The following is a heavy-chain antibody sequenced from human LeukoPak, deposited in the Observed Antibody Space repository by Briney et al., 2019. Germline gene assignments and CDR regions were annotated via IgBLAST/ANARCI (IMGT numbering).Heavy chain of an antibody. V-gene: IGHV6-1*01. CDR3: ARDAGAPGGYSYGYGFDY. J-gene: IGHJ4*02. CDR2: TYYRSKWYS. CDR1: GDSVSSNSAA. D-gene: IGHD5-18*01. Sequence: SQTLSLTCAISGDSVSSNSAAWNWIRQSPSRGLEWLGRTYYRSKWYSDYAVSVKSRITINPDTSKNQFSLQLNSVTPEDTAVYYCARDAGAPGGYSYGYGFDYWGQGTLVTVSS.